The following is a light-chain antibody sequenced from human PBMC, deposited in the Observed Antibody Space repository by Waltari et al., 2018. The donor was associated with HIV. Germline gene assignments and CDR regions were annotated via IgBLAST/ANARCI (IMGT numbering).Light chain of an antibody. CDR3: QSYDSSLRASV. CDR1: RSTIGAGYF. J-gene: IGLJ2*01. Sequence: QSALTQPPSVSGAPGQRVTISCTGNRSTIGAGYFVHWYQHLPGTAPKPLAYSDINRPSGVPDRFSGSKSGTSASLVITGLQAEDEADYYCQSYDSSLRASVFGGGTKLTVL. CDR2: SDI. V-gene: IGLV1-40*01.